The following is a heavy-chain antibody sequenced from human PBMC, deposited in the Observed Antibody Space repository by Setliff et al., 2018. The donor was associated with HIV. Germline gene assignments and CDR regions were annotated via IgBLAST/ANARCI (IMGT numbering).Heavy chain of an antibody. D-gene: IGHD6-19*01. CDR3: ASVQVDSSGPFDY. Sequence: SETLSLTCTVSGGSVSSDSYHWTWIRQPPGKGLEWIGHIHYSGHTKSNPSLTSRLIMSIDTSKNQFSLELSSVTAADTAVYYCASVQVDSSGPFDYWGQGTLVTVSS. CDR1: GGSVSSDSYH. CDR2: IHYSGHT. V-gene: IGHV4-61*01. J-gene: IGHJ4*02.